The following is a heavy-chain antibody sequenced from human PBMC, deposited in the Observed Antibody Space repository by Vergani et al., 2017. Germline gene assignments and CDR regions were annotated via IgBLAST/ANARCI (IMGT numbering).Heavy chain of an antibody. J-gene: IGHJ6*04. V-gene: IGHV2-5*04. Sequence: QITLKESGPTLVKPTQTLTLTCTFSGFSLNTRGVSVAWIRQPPGKALDWLALIYWNDDQHYSPSLNNRVTITKDTSKNQVVLTITNMDYVDTGTYYCVYRKTECGTTGCFYPFYYYYYGRLGQRDHGHRLL. D-gene: IGHD1-7*01. CDR2: IYWNDDQ. CDR3: VYRKTECGTTGCFYPFYYYYYGR. CDR1: GFSLNTRGVS.